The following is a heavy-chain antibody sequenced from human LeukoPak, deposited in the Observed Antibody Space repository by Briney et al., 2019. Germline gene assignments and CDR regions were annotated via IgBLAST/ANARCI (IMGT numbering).Heavy chain of an antibody. V-gene: IGHV4-34*01. CDR2: INHSGST. J-gene: IGHJ4*02. CDR3: AVGITMTY. D-gene: IGHD3-22*01. CDR1: GGSFGGYY. Sequence: SETMSLTCAVYGGSFGGYYWSWIRQPPGKGLEWIGEINHSGSTNYNPSLKSRVTISVDTSKNQFSLKLSSVTAADTAVYYCAVGITMTYWGQGTLVTVSS.